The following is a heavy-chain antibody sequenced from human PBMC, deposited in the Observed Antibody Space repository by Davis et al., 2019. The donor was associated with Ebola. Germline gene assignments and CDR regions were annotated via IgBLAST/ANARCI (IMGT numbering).Heavy chain of an antibody. Sequence: GGSLRLSCAASGYNFRIHAMTWVRQAPGKGLEWVSALSGSGGLSYYADSVRDRFTISRDNSRNTLSLQMDSLTAEDTAVYYCARGGETVTGTASHGMDVWGQGTTVTVSS. CDR1: GYNFRIHA. V-gene: IGHV3-23*01. CDR2: LSGSGGLS. CDR3: ARGGETVTGTASHGMDV. J-gene: IGHJ6*02. D-gene: IGHD1-14*01.